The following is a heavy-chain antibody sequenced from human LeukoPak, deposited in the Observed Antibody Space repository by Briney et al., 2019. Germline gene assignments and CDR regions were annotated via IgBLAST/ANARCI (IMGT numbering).Heavy chain of an antibody. Sequence: SVKVSCKASGFTFTSSAVQWVRQARGQRLEWIGWIVVGSSNTNYAQKFQERVTITRDMSTSTAYMELSSLRSEDTAVYYCAADGDYYDSSGYGSFDYWGQGTLVTVSS. D-gene: IGHD3-22*01. CDR3: AADGDYYDSSGYGSFDY. CDR1: GFTFTSSA. J-gene: IGHJ4*02. CDR2: IVVGSSNT. V-gene: IGHV1-58*01.